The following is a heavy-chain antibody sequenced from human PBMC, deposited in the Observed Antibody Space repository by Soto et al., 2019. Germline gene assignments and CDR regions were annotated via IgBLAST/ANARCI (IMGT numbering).Heavy chain of an antibody. CDR1: GVLFSHYF. V-gene: IGHV3-11*01. CDR2: ISSRDLSI. D-gene: IGHD6-19*01. CDR3: ARVRATGWHVNGRDYFDH. Sequence: GGSPRISYTSSGVLFSHYFTGWIWTAQGKGLEWVSSISSRDLSIYYADSVKGRFTIFRDNAKNSLFLHMSDLRTADTAVYYCARVRATGWHVNGRDYFDHRGLGTLVTVS. J-gene: IGHJ4*02.